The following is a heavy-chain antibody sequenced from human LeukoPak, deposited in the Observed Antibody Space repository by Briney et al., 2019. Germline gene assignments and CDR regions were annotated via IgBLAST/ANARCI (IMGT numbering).Heavy chain of an antibody. CDR2: IYYSGST. CDR1: GGSISSYY. CDR3: ARHNPNGGIDY. J-gene: IGHJ4*02. Sequence: SETLSLTCTVSGGSISSYYWSWIRQPPGKGLEWIGYIYYSGSTNYNPSLKSRVTISVDTSKNQFSLKLSSVTAADTAVYYCARHNPNGGIDYWGQGTLVTVSS. D-gene: IGHD3-16*01. V-gene: IGHV4-59*08.